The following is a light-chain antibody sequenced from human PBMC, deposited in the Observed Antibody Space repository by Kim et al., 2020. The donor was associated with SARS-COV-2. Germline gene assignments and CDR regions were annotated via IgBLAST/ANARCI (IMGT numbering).Light chain of an antibody. Sequence: KTVTISCTRSSGSIAGKDVQWDQQRPGSAPSIVIYEDNQRPSGVPDRFSGSIDRSSNSASLTISGVKTEDEADYYCQSSDTGTLWVFGGGTQLTVL. J-gene: IGLJ3*02. V-gene: IGLV6-57*03. CDR3: QSSDTGTLWV. CDR1: SGSIAGKD. CDR2: EDN.